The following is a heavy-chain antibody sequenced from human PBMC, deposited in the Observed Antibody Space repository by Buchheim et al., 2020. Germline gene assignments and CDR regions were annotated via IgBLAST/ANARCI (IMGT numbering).Heavy chain of an antibody. CDR1: GYSISSGYC. CDR2: IYDSGST. V-gene: IGHV4-38-2*02. D-gene: IGHD4-23*01. J-gene: IGHJ4*02. Sequence: QVQLQESGPGLVKPSETLSLTCIVSGYSISSGYCWGWIRQPPGKGLEWIGSIYDSGSTYYKPSLKSRVTISVDTSTNQFSPKLSSVTAADTAVYYCARGQRPLYGDYVGFFDYWGQGAL. CDR3: ARGQRPLYGDYVGFFDY.